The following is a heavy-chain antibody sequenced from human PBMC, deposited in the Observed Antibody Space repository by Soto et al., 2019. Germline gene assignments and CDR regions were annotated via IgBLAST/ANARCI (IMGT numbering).Heavy chain of an antibody. Sequence: SVKVSCKAFGGTFISYAFSWVRQAPGQGLEWMGGTIPIFSTTHYAQNFQGRVTITADGSTSTASMELSSLRSEGTAVYYCAAAVWRGYSEYYYGMDVWGLGTTVTVSS. D-gene: IGHD3-3*01. V-gene: IGHV1-69*13. CDR1: GGTFISYA. CDR2: TIPIFSTT. J-gene: IGHJ6*02. CDR3: AAAVWRGYSEYYYGMDV.